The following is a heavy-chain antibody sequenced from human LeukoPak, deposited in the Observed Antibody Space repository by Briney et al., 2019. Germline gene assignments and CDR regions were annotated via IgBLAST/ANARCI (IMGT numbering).Heavy chain of an antibody. CDR1: GGSFSGYY. Sequence: SETLSLTCAVYGGSFSGYYWSWIRHPPGKGLEWIGEINHSGSTNYNPPLKSRVTISVDTSKNQFSLKLSSVTAADTAVYYCARKVGSNVLRYFDWLGPHFDYWGQGTLVTVSS. CDR3: ARKVGSNVLRYFDWLGPHFDY. V-gene: IGHV4-34*01. CDR2: INHSGST. D-gene: IGHD3-9*01. J-gene: IGHJ4*02.